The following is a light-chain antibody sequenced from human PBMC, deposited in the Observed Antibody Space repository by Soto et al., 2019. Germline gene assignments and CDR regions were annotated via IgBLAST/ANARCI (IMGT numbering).Light chain of an antibody. V-gene: IGKV3-11*01. CDR3: QQRSNWPLT. CDR2: DAS. CDR1: RGVGSS. Sequence: EIVLTQSPATLSLSPGEGATLSCRASRGVGSSLAWYQQKPGQAPRLLIYDASNRAAGVPARFSGSGSGTDFTLTISSLESEDFAVYYCQQRSNWPLTFGGGTKVEIK. J-gene: IGKJ4*01.